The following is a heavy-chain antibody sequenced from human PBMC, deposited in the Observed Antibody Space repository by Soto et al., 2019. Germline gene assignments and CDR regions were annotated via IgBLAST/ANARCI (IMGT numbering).Heavy chain of an antibody. CDR3: ARSSGGVFGIIIEGSNWLAP. CDR1: GYSFTRHD. J-gene: IGHJ5*02. Sequence: ASVKVSCKATGYSFTRHDINWLRQAAGQGLEWMGWMNPNSGNAVYAQKFQGRVTMTRNTSITTAYIEVTSLRSEDTAVYYCARSSGGVFGIIIEGSNWLAPWGQGSLVTVSS. D-gene: IGHD3-16*02. CDR2: MNPNSGNA. V-gene: IGHV1-8*01.